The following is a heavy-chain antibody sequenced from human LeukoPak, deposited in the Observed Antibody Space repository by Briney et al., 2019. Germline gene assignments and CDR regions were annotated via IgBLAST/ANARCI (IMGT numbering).Heavy chain of an antibody. D-gene: IGHD6-6*01. J-gene: IGHJ4*02. Sequence: GGSLRLSCAASGFTFDDYAMPWVRQAPGKGLEWVSGISWNSGSIGYADSVKGRFTISRDNAKNSLYLQMNSLRAEDTALYYCAKDGSSSRGFDYWGQGTLVTVSS. CDR1: GFTFDDYA. V-gene: IGHV3-9*01. CDR3: AKDGSSSRGFDY. CDR2: ISWNSGSI.